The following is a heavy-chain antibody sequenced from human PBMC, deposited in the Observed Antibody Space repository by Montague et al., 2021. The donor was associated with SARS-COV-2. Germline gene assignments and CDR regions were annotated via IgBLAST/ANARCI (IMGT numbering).Heavy chain of an antibody. Sequence: SETLSLTCTLSGGSISSSSYDWGWIRQPPGKGLEWIGSIYYSGSTYYXPSLKSRVTISVDTSKNQFSLKLRSVTAADTAVYYCARKASRGITIFGVVTASYYFDYWGQGTLVTVSS. CDR1: GGSISSSSYD. J-gene: IGHJ4*02. CDR3: ARKASRGITIFGVVTASYYFDY. V-gene: IGHV4-39*01. D-gene: IGHD3-3*01. CDR2: IYYSGST.